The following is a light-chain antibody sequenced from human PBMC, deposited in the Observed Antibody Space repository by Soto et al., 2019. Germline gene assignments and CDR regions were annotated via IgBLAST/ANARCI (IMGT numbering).Light chain of an antibody. J-gene: IGLJ2*01. CDR1: SSDVGSYDL. CDR3: CSYAGRNTFVL. V-gene: IGLV2-23*01. CDR2: EGS. Sequence: QSALTQPASVSGSPGQSITISCTGTSSDVGSYDLVSWYQQHPGKAPKLMIYEGSKRPSGVSHRFSGSKYGNTASLTISGLQAEDEAHYYCCSYAGRNTFVLFGGGTKVTVL.